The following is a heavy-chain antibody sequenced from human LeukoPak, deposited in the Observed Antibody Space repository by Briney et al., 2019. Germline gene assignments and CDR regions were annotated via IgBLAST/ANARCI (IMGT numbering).Heavy chain of an antibody. J-gene: IGHJ5*02. Sequence: GGSLRLSCAASGFTFSLYGIEWVRQAPGKGLEWVAFIGYDGGNKHYADSVKGRFTISRDNSKNTLSLQMNSLRAEDTAVYYCAQDGRYYDSSGYLAWGQGTLVTVSS. D-gene: IGHD3-22*01. CDR2: IGYDGGNK. CDR1: GFTFSLYG. V-gene: IGHV3-30*02. CDR3: AQDGRYYDSSGYLA.